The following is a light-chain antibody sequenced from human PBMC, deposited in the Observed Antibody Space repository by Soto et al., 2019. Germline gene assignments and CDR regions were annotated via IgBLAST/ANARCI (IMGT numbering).Light chain of an antibody. J-gene: IGKJ5*01. CDR1: QSVGSL. Sequence: VVTQSPATLSVSTGERATLSCRASQSVGSLLAWYQQKPGQAPRLLIYGASTRATGIPARFTGSGSGTEFTLTISSLQSEDFAVYYCQQYNNWPITFGPGTRLEIK. CDR3: QQYNNWPIT. V-gene: IGKV3-15*01. CDR2: GAS.